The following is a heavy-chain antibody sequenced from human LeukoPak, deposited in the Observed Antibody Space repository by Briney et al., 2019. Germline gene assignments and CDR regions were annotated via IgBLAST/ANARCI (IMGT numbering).Heavy chain of an antibody. CDR3: AKEGRSLQTY. J-gene: IGHJ4*02. CDR2: IKEDGTET. V-gene: IGHV3-7*03. D-gene: IGHD5-24*01. CDR1: GFMFSSNW. Sequence: SGGSLRLSCAASGFMFSSNWMSWVRLAPGKGLEWVANIKEDGTETYYVDSVKGRFTISRDNAKNSLYLQMNSLRVEDTAVYYCAKEGRSLQTYWSQGTLVTVSS.